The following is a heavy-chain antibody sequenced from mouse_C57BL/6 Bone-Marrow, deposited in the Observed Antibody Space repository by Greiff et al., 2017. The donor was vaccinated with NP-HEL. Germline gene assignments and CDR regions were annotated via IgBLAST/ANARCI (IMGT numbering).Heavy chain of an antibody. CDR1: GYTFTSYW. J-gene: IGHJ4*01. Sequence: QVQLQQSGTELVKPGASVKLSCKASGYTFTSYWMHWVKQRPGQGLEWIGNINPSNGGTNYTEKFKSKATLTVDKSSSTAYMQLSSRTSEDSAVYYCAREGYLAYYYGTYYAMDYWGQGTSVTVSS. D-gene: IGHD1-1*01. CDR2: INPSNGGT. CDR3: AREGYLAYYYGTYYAMDY. V-gene: IGHV1-53*01.